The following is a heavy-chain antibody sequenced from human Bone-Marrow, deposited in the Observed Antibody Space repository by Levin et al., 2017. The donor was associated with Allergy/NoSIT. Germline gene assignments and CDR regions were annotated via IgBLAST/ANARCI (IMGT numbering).Heavy chain of an antibody. CDR1: GFTFSSHA. CDR2: ISGSGDNT. Sequence: TGGSLRLSCGASGFTFSSHAMSWVRQAPGKGLEWVSVISGSGDNTYYADSVKGRFTISRDISKNTLYLQMNSLRAEDTAVYYCAKGYSGYPNDAFDIWGQGTMATVSS. V-gene: IGHV3-23*01. J-gene: IGHJ3*02. D-gene: IGHD5-12*01. CDR3: AKGYSGYPNDAFDI.